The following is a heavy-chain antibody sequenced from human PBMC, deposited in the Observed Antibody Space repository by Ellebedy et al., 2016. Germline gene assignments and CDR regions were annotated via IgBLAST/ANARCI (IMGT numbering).Heavy chain of an antibody. Sequence: GESLKISCAASGFTFSGYWMHWVRQAPGKGLVWVSHIDSDGSGTTYADSVRGRFTISRDNAKNTVYLQMNSLRADDTAVYYCARDANIGATGKLWDYWGQGTLVTVSS. D-gene: IGHD6-13*01. CDR2: IDSDGSGT. V-gene: IGHV3-74*03. CDR1: GFTFSGYW. J-gene: IGHJ4*02. CDR3: ARDANIGATGKLWDY.